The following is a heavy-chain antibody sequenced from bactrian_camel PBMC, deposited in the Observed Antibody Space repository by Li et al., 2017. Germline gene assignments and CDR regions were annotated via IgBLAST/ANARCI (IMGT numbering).Heavy chain of an antibody. J-gene: IGHJ4*01. D-gene: IGHD1*01. CDR1: QYINNDCR. Sequence: HVQLVESGGGSVQGGGSLQLSCAAAQYINNDCRLGWYRQSPGKEREKVSTIRRDGATTYTDPVKGRFTISKDNANNTVNLMMNSLKPEDTAMYYCAANFGPYCRGPYLARRANFEGQGTQVTVS. V-gene: IGHV3S53*01. CDR2: IRRDGAT.